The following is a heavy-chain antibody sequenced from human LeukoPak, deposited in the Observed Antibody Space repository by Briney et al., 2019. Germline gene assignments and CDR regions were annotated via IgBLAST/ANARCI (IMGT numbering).Heavy chain of an antibody. J-gene: IGHJ4*02. CDR1: GFTFSSYG. CDR3: AKDGFPYCSGGSCYPFDY. Sequence: GGSLRLSCAASGFTFSSYGMHWVRQAPGKGLEWVAVISYDGSNKYYADSVKGRFTISGDNSKNTLYLQMNSLRAEDTAVYYCAKDGFPYCSGGSCYPFDYWGQGTLVTVSS. D-gene: IGHD2-15*01. CDR2: ISYDGSNK. V-gene: IGHV3-30*18.